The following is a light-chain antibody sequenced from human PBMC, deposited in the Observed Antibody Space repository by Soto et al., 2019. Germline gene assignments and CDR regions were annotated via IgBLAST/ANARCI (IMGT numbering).Light chain of an antibody. J-gene: IGKJ1*01. CDR2: DAS. CDR3: QQYGSSPYWT. Sequence: EIVLTQSPGTLSLSPGERATLSYRASQSISSRYLAWYQQKPGQTPRLLIYDASSRATGIPDRFSGSGSGTDFTLTISRLEPEDFAVYYCQQYGSSPYWTFGQGTKVEIK. V-gene: IGKV3-20*01. CDR1: QSISSRY.